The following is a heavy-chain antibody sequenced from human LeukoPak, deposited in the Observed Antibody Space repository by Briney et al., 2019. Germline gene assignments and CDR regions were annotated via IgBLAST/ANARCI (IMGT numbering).Heavy chain of an antibody. CDR1: GGSISSYY. Sequence: SETLSLTCTVSGGSISSYYWSWIRQPPGKGLERIGYIYYSGSTNYNPSLKSRVTISVDTSKNQFSLKLSSVTAADTAVYYCARQYSSPYYYYGMDVWGQGTTVTVSS. V-gene: IGHV4-59*08. J-gene: IGHJ6*02. CDR2: IYYSGST. D-gene: IGHD6-19*01. CDR3: ARQYSSPYYYYGMDV.